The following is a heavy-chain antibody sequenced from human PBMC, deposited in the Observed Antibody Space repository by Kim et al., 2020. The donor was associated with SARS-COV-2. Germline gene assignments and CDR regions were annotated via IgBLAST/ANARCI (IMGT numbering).Heavy chain of an antibody. CDR3: ASDRDDYDSSGYYSAFDY. Sequence: KGRVTISRDNSENTLYLQMNSLRAEDTAVYYCASDRDDYDSSGYYSAFDYWGQGTLVTVSS. V-gene: IGHV3-30*01. J-gene: IGHJ4*02. D-gene: IGHD3-22*01.